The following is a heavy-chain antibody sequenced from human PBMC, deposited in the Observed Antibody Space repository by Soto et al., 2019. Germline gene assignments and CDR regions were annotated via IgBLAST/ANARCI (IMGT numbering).Heavy chain of an antibody. J-gene: IGHJ4*02. CDR1: GFTFSSYS. CDR2: ISSSSSYI. D-gene: IGHD3-22*01. CDR3: ASDPTFYDSNAFDY. V-gene: IGHV3-21*01. Sequence: EVQLVESGGGLVKHGGSLRLSCAASGFTFSSYSMNWVRQAPGKGLEWVSSISSSSSYIYYADSVKGRFTISRDNAKNSLYLQMNSLRAEDTAVYYCASDPTFYDSNAFDYWGQGTLVTFSA.